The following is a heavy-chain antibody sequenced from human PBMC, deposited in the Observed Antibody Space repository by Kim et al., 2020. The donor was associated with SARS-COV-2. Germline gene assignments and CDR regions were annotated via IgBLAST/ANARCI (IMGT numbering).Heavy chain of an antibody. CDR3: ARLDMGRSGWYWNNLFDP. CDR2: ISAYSGNI. J-gene: IGHJ5*02. D-gene: IGHD6-19*01. CDR1: GYTFSNYH. V-gene: IGHV1-18*01. Sequence: ASVKVSCKASGYTFSNYHISWVRQAPGQGLEWMGWISAYSGNIIYAQKFQGRATMTTDTSTSTAYMELRSLRSDDTAVSYCARLDMGRSGWYWNNLFDPWGQGTLVTVSS.